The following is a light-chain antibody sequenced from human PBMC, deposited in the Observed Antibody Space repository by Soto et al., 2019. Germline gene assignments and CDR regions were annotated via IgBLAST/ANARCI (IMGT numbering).Light chain of an antibody. CDR1: SGHSSYI. Sequence: QAVLTQSSSASASLGSSVKLTCTLSSGHSSYIIAWHQQQPGKAPRYLMKLEGSGSYNKGSGVPDRFSGCSSGADRYLTISNLQSEDEADYYCETWDSNTRVFGGGTKLTVL. J-gene: IGLJ3*02. CDR3: ETWDSNTRV. V-gene: IGLV4-60*03. CDR2: LEGSGSY.